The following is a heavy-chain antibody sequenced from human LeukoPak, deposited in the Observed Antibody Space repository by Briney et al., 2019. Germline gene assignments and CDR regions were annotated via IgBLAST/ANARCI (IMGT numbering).Heavy chain of an antibody. CDR1: GGSISSFY. V-gene: IGHV4-59*01. CDR3: ARDYYDSSGPGEYYYYMDV. Sequence: PSETLSLTCTVSGGSISSFYWSWIRQPPGKGLEWIGYIYYSGNTNNNPSLKSRVTISVDTSKNQFSLKLSSVTAADTAVYYCARDYYDSSGPGEYYYYMDVWGKGTTVTVSS. J-gene: IGHJ6*03. CDR2: IYYSGNT. D-gene: IGHD3-22*01.